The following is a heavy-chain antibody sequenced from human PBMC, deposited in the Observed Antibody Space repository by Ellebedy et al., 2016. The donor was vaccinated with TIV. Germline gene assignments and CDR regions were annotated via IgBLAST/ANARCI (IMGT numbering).Heavy chain of an antibody. J-gene: IGHJ4*02. Sequence: SVKVSXKASGGTFSNYAISWVRQAPGQGLEWMGGIIPIFGTANYAQKFQGRVTITADESTSTAYMELSSLRSEDTAVYYCASGDGYNSLIFDYWGQGTLVTVSS. CDR1: GGTFSNYA. CDR2: IIPIFGTA. CDR3: ASGDGYNSLIFDY. V-gene: IGHV1-69*13. D-gene: IGHD5-24*01.